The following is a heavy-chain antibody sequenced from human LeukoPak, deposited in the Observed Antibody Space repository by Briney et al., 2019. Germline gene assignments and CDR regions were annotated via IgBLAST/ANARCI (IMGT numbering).Heavy chain of an antibody. CDR2: IYPGDSDT. J-gene: IGHJ4*02. CDR1: GYSFTSYW. D-gene: IGHD3-10*01. Sequence: GESLKISCKGSGYSFTSYWIGWVRQMPGKGLEWVGIIYPGDSDTRYSPSFQGQVTTSADKSISTAYLQWSSLKASDTAMYYCARTKDYYGSGSYYNMPDYWGQGTLVTVSS. CDR3: ARTKDYYGSGSYYNMPDY. V-gene: IGHV5-51*01.